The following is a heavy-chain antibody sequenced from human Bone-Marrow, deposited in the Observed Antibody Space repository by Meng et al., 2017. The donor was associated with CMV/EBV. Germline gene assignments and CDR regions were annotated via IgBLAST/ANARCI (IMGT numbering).Heavy chain of an antibody. CDR3: ARDGAATYGMDV. Sequence: GGSLRLSCVASGFTFSNYEMNWVRQAPGKGLEWLSYINSRGTTTVYADSVKGRFTISRDNAQNSLYLQMDSLRAEDTAVYYCARDGAATYGMDVWGQGTTVTVSS. V-gene: IGHV3-48*03. D-gene: IGHD6-13*01. CDR1: GFTFSNYE. J-gene: IGHJ6*02. CDR2: INSRGTTT.